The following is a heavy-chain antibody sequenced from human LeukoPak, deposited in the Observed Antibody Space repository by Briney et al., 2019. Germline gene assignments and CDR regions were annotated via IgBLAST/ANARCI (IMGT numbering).Heavy chain of an antibody. CDR3: ARGYCSSTSCYLHYGMDV. CDR2: ISGSGGST. Sequence: GGSLRLSCAASGFTFSSYAMSWVRQAPGKGLEWVSAISGSGGSTYYADSVKGRFTISRDNSKNTLYLQMNSLRAEDTAVYYCARGYCSSTSCYLHYGMDVWGQGTTVTVSS. CDR1: GFTFSSYA. V-gene: IGHV3-23*01. D-gene: IGHD2-2*01. J-gene: IGHJ6*02.